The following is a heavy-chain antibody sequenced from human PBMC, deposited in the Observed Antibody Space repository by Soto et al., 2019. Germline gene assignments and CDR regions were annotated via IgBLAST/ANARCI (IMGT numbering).Heavy chain of an antibody. CDR2: IYHSDSYT. D-gene: IGHD3-10*01. V-gene: IGHV4-4*02. Sequence: SETLSLTCAVSGGSISSSNWWSWVRQPPGKGLEWIGEIYHSDSYTNYSPSFQGHVTISADKSISTAYLQWSSLKASDTAMYYCAKQIYXGSGSGSYYYYYYGMDVWGQGTTVTVSS. CDR3: AKQIYXGSGSGSYYYYYYGMDV. J-gene: IGHJ6*02. CDR1: GGSISSSNW.